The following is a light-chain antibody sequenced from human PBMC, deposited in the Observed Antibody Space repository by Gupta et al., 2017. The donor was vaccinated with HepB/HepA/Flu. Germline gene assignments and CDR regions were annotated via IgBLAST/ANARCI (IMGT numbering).Light chain of an antibody. V-gene: IGLV2-14*01. CDR1: RSDVGGYNY. CDR3: RSETSSSNTYV. J-gene: IGLJ1*01. CDR2: DVS. Sequence: QSALPQPASVSGSPGQSITISCTGTRSDVGGYNYVSCYQQHPGKAPKLMIYDVSSRRSGVANRFSGAKSGTTASVTITGLQAEEEADYYCRSETSSSNTYVFGTGTKVTVL.